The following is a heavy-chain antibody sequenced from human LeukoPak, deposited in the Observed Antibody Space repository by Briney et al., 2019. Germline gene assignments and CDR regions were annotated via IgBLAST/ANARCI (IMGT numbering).Heavy chain of an antibody. V-gene: IGHV3-7*01. J-gene: IGHJ4*02. CDR3: ARVQERGKYGGFDQ. D-gene: IGHD1-1*01. CDR1: GFTFSSYW. CDR2: IKQDGSEK. Sequence: GGSLRLSCAASGFTFSSYWMSWVRQAPGKGLEWVANIKQDGSEKYYVDSVKGRFTISRDKAKNSLYLQMNSLRGEDTAVYYCARVQERGKYGGFDQWGQGTLVTVSS.